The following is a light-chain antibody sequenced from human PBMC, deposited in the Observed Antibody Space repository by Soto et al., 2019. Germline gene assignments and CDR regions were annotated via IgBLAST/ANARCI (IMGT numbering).Light chain of an antibody. CDR3: LQYNNRPRT. Sequence: EMVMTQSPATLSVSPGETATLSCGASQSVSSSLAWYQQKPGQAPRLLIYGASTRATGIPARFSGGGSGTQFTLTISSLQSEDFAVYYCLQYNNRPRTFGQGTKVDIK. J-gene: IGKJ1*01. CDR1: QSVSSS. CDR2: GAS. V-gene: IGKV3-15*01.